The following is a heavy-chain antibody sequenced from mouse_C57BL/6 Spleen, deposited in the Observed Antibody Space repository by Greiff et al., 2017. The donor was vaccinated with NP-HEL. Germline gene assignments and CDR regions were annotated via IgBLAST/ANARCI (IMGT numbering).Heavy chain of an antibody. CDR3: ARGDSYGKGWYFDV. D-gene: IGHD2-1*01. V-gene: IGHV1-39*01. CDR2: INPNYGTT. J-gene: IGHJ1*03. Sequence: VHVKQSGPELVKPGASVKISCKASGYSFTDYNMNWVKQSNGKSLEWIGVINPNYGTTSYNQKFKGKATLTVDQSSSTAYMQLNSLTSEDSAVYYCARGDSYGKGWYFDVWGTGTTVTVSS. CDR1: GYSFTDYN.